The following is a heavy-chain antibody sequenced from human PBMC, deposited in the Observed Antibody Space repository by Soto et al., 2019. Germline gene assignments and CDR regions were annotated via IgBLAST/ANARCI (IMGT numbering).Heavy chain of an antibody. CDR1: GFTFNNFA. CDR3: AKVRQRFLDILTGATHFAS. D-gene: IGHD3-9*01. J-gene: IGHJ4*02. Sequence: PGGSLRLSCEVSGFTFNNFAMSWVRQSPGKGLEWVSTISSDGDLRHYAESVKGRFTISRDNSKSPLFLQMNSLRAEDTALYFCAKVRQRFLDILTGATHFASRGQGTLVPVSS. CDR2: ISSDGDLR. V-gene: IGHV3-23*01.